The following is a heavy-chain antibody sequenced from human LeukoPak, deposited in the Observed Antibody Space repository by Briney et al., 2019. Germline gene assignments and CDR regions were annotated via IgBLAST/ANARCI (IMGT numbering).Heavy chain of an antibody. V-gene: IGHV3-23*01. J-gene: IGHJ3*02. CDR3: AKDRIVVVIDDAFDI. CDR1: GFTFSSYA. CDR2: ISGSGGST. D-gene: IGHD3-22*01. Sequence: PGGFLRLSCAASGFTFSSYAMSWVRQAPGKGLEWVSAISGSGGSTYYADSVKGRFTISRDNSKNTLYLQMNNLRAEDTAVYYCAKDRIVVVIDDAFDIWGQGTMVTVSS.